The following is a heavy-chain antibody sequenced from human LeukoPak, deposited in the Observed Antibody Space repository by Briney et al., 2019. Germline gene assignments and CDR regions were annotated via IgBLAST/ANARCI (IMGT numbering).Heavy chain of an antibody. V-gene: IGHV1-69*13. CDR3: ARGLYCSSSTSCYDYGMDV. D-gene: IGHD2-2*01. CDR2: FIPILGTP. Sequence: ASVKVSCKTSGGTFRSYGLNWVRQAPGQGLEWMGGFIPILGTPKYAQNLQGRVTITADESTSTGYMELSGLRYEDTAVYYCARGLYCSSSTSCYDYGMDVWGQGTTVTVSS. J-gene: IGHJ6*02. CDR1: GGTFRSYG.